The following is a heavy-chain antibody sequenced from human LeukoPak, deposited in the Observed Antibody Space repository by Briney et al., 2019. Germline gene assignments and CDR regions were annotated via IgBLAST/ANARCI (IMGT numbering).Heavy chain of an antibody. CDR3: ARSDTHHIHSSSWHFDY. CDR2: SSYSGSS. CDR1: GGSVSNSRYY. D-gene: IGHD6-13*01. J-gene: IGHJ4*02. Sequence: SETLSLTCTVSGGSVSNSRYYWVWIRQPPGKGLEWIGYSSYSGSSNYNPSLKSRVTISVDTSKTQFSLYLNSVTAADTAVYYCARSDTHHIHSSSWHFDYWGQGTLVTVSS. V-gene: IGHV4-61*01.